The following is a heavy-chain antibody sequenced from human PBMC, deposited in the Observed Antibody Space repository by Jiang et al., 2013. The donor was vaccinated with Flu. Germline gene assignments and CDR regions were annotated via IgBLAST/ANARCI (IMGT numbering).Heavy chain of an antibody. CDR1: GGSISSSSYY. J-gene: IGHJ3*02. CDR2: IYYSGST. D-gene: IGHD1-26*01. V-gene: IGHV4-39*01. CDR3: ARQGSKQWELLLDAFDI. Sequence: LLKPSETLSLTCTVSGGSISSSSYYWGWIRQPPGKGLEWIGSIYYSGSTYYNPSLKSRVTISVDTSKNQFSLKLSSVTAADTAVYYCARQGSKQWELLLDAFDIWGQGTMVTVSS.